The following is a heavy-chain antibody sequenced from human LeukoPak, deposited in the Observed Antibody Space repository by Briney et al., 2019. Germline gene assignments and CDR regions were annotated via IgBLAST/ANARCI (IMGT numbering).Heavy chain of an antibody. CDR1: GGTFNTFA. V-gene: IGHV1-69*13. J-gene: IGHJ3*02. D-gene: IGHD4-17*01. CDR3: ASVTSVTTRGHGTFDI. Sequence: ASVKVSRKASGGTFNTFAFSWVRQAPGHGLEWMGGIMPIFGSANYAQKFQGRVTITADESTSTAFMELSSLRSDDTAVYYCASVTSVTTRGHGTFDIWGQGTMVTVSS. CDR2: IMPIFGSA.